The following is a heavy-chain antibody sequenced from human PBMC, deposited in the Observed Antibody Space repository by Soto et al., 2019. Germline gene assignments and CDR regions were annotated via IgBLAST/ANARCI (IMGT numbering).Heavy chain of an antibody. J-gene: IGHJ4*02. D-gene: IGHD3-3*01. Sequence: QVQLVQSGAEVKKPGSSVKVSCKASGGTFSSYAISWVRQAPGQGLEWMGGIIPIFGTANYAQKFQGRVTITADESTSTAYMELSSLRSEDTAVYYCTRDLEWDGYNHLDYWGQGTLVTVSS. CDR3: TRDLEWDGYNHLDY. CDR2: IIPIFGTA. V-gene: IGHV1-69*01. CDR1: GGTFSSYA.